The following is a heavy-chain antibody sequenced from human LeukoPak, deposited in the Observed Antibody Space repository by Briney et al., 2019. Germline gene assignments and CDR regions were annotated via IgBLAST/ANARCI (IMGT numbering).Heavy chain of an antibody. V-gene: IGHV4-31*03. Sequence: SQTVSLTCTVSAGSICSGGYYWSWLRQRPGKGLEWSGYIYYRGSTHYTPSLKSRVTMSVDTSKNQFSLKLSSGTAADTAGYYCARVAVDMYCGGGCALSGFDPWGEGTLVTVSS. CDR3: ARVAVDMYCGGGCALSGFDP. CDR2: IYYRGST. D-gene: IGHD2-21*02. CDR1: AGSICSGGYY. J-gene: IGHJ5*02.